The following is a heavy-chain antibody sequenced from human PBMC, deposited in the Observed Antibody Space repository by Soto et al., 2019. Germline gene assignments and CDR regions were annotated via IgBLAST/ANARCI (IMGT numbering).Heavy chain of an antibody. CDR2: IIPIFGTA. Sequence: QVQLVQSGAEVKKPGSSVKVSCKASGGTFSSYAISWVRQAPGQGLEWMGGIIPIFGTANYAQKFQGRVTITADESTSTAYMELSSLRSEDTAVYYCAKGVRASVPAASVIYYYYYMDVWGKGTTVTVSS. V-gene: IGHV1-69*01. D-gene: IGHD2-2*01. CDR3: AKGVRASVPAASVIYYYYYMDV. CDR1: GGTFSSYA. J-gene: IGHJ6*03.